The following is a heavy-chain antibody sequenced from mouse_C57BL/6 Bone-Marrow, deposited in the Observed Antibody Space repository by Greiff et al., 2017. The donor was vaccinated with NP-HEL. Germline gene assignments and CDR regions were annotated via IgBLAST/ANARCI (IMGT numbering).Heavy chain of an antibody. CDR1: GYTFTSYW. V-gene: IGHV1-50*01. J-gene: IGHJ4*01. CDR3: ARDLMDY. Sequence: QVQLQQSGAELVKPGASVKLSCKASGYTFTSYWMQWVKQRPGQGLEWIGEIDPSDSDTNYNQKFKGKATLTVDTSSSTAYMQLSSLTSEDAAVYYCARDLMDYWGQGTSGTVSS. CDR2: IDPSDSDT.